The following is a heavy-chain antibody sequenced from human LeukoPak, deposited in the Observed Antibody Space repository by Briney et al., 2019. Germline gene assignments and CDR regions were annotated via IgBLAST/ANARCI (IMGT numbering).Heavy chain of an antibody. V-gene: IGHV1-46*01. D-gene: IGHD6-13*01. Sequence: ASVKVSCKASGYTFSSFYMHWVRQAPGQGLEWMGVINPSGGTTTYAQKFQGRVTMTRDTSTSTVYMELSSLRSEDTAVYYCARDLGLVAAAREGYYYYYGMDVWGQGTTVTVSS. CDR1: GYTFSSFY. J-gene: IGHJ6*02. CDR3: ARDLGLVAAAREGYYYYYGMDV. CDR2: INPSGGTT.